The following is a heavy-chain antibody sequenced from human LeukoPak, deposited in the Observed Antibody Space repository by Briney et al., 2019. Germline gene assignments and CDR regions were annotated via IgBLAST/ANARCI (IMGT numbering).Heavy chain of an antibody. CDR1: GYTFTSYA. CDR3: ASPALDNHDAFDI. J-gene: IGHJ3*02. Sequence: GASVKVSCKAPGYTFTSYAISWVRQAPGQGLEWMGGIIPIFGTANYAQKFQGRVTITADESTSTAYMELSSLRSEDTAVYYCASPALDNHDAFDIWGQGTMVTVSS. CDR2: IIPIFGTA. V-gene: IGHV1-69*13. D-gene: IGHD1-14*01.